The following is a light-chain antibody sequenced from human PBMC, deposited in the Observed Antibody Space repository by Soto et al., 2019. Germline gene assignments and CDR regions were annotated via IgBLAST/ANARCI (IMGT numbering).Light chain of an antibody. CDR2: GAS. CDR1: QSVSSEY. V-gene: IGKV3-20*01. CDR3: QQYGGPPYT. J-gene: IGKJ2*01. Sequence: EIVLTQSPGTLSLSPGDGATLSCRASQSVSSEYLAWYQQKPGQAPSLLIYGASHRATGIPHRFSGSGSGMHFTRTISRLEPEDFAVYYCQQYGGPPYTFGKGTKLDIK.